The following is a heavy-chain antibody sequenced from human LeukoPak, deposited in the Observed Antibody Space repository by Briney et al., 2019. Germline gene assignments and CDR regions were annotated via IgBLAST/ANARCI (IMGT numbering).Heavy chain of an antibody. J-gene: IGHJ4*02. CDR2: ISGSGGST. CDR3: AKVMTRTMVRGVPPSDY. V-gene: IGHV3-23*01. Sequence: GGSLRLSCAASGFTFSSYAMTWVRQAPGKGLEWVSTISGSGGSTYYADSVKGRFTIPRDNSKNTLYLQMSSLRAEDTAVYYCAKVMTRTMVRGVPPSDYWGQGTLVTVSS. CDR1: GFTFSSYA. D-gene: IGHD3-10*01.